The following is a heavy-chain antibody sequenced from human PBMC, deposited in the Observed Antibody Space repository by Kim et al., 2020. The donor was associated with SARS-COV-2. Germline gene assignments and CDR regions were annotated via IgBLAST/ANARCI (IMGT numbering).Heavy chain of an antibody. D-gene: IGHD6-19*01. CDR1: GYTFTGYY. J-gene: IGHJ4*02. Sequence: ASVKVSCKASGYTFTGYYMHWVRQAPGQGLEWMGWINPNSGGTNYAQKFQGRVTMTRDTSISTAYMELSRLRSDDTAVYYCARQSSGWYTYGFDYWGQGALVTVSS. V-gene: IGHV1-2*02. CDR2: INPNSGGT. CDR3: ARQSSGWYTYGFDY.